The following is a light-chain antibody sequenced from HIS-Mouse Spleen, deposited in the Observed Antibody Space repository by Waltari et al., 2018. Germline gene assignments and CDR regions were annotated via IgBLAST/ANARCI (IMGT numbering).Light chain of an antibody. J-gene: IGLJ3*02. V-gene: IGLV2-11*01. CDR2: DVS. Sequence: QSALTQPRSVSGSPGQSVTISCTGTSSDVGGSNYATWYQQHPGKAPKLMIYDVSKRPSGVPDRFSGSKSGNTASLTISGLQAEDEADYYCCSYAGSYTPWVFGGGTKLTVL. CDR1: SSDVGGSNY. CDR3: CSYAGSYTPWV.